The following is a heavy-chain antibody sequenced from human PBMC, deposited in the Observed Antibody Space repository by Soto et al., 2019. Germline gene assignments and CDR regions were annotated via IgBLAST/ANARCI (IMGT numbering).Heavy chain of an antibody. CDR2: INAGNGNT. CDR3: ARAYYSDYYYYMDV. D-gene: IGHD1-26*01. J-gene: IGHJ6*03. Sequence: QVQLVQSGAEVKKPGASVKVSCKASGYTFTSYAMHWVRQAPGQRLEWMGWINAGNGNTKYSQKFQGRVTITRDTSASTAYMELSSLRSEDTAAYYCARAYYSDYYYYMDVWDKGTTVTVSS. V-gene: IGHV1-3*01. CDR1: GYTFTSYA.